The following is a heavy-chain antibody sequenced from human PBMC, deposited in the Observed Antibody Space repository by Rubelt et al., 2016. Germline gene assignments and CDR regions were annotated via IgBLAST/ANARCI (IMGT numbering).Heavy chain of an antibody. J-gene: IGHJ1*01. V-gene: IGHV4-34*01. D-gene: IGHD6-19*01. CDR3: AREGDSSGWSGNFQH. Sequence: QVQLQQWGAGLLKPSETLSLTCAVYGGSFSGYYWSWIRQPPGKGLEWIGEINHSGSTNYNPSLKSRVTISVDTSKNQFSLKLSSVTAADTAVYYCAREGDSSGWSGNFQHWGQGTLVTVSS. CDR1: GGSFSGYY. CDR2: INHSGST.